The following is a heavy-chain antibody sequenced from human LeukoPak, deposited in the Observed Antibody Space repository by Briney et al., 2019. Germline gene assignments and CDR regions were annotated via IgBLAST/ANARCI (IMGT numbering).Heavy chain of an antibody. J-gene: IGHJ4*02. CDR3: ARALVGATGY. CDR2: IYSGGST. Sequence: GGPLRLSCAASGFTVSSNYMSWVRQAPGKGLEWVSVIYSGGSTYYADSVKGRFTISRDNSKNTLYLQMNSLSAEDTAVYYCARALVGATGYWGQGTLVTVSS. V-gene: IGHV3-66*01. CDR1: GFTVSSNY. D-gene: IGHD1-26*01.